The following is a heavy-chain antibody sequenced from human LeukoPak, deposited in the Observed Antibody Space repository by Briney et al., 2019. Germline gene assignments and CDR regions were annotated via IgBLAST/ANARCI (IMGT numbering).Heavy chain of an antibody. D-gene: IGHD2-21*02. J-gene: IGHJ6*03. CDR1: GFTFSSYA. Sequence: PGGSLRLSCAASGFTFSSYAMSWVRQAPGKRLEWVANIKQDGSEKYYVDSVKGRFTISRDNAKNSLYLQMNSLRAEDTAVYYCARDSGLLDYYYYMDVWGKGTTVTVSS. CDR3: ARDSGLLDYYYYMDV. CDR2: IKQDGSEK. V-gene: IGHV3-7*01.